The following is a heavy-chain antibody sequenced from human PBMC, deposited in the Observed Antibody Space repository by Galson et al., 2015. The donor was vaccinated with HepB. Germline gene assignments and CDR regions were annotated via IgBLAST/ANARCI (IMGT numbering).Heavy chain of an antibody. Sequence: LSLTCTVSGGPISSYYWSWIRQPPGKGLEWIGYIYYSAGANYNPSLKSRVTISLDTSKNQFSLKLSSVTAADTAVYYCAKGGRNFDILTGYYIPQVVYFDYWGQGTLVTVSS. CDR3: AKGGRNFDILTGYYIPQVVYFDY. J-gene: IGHJ4*02. V-gene: IGHV4-59*01. CDR1: GGPISSYY. D-gene: IGHD3-9*01. CDR2: IYYSAGA.